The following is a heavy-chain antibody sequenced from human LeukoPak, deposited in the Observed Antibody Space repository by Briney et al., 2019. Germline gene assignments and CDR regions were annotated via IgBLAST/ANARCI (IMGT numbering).Heavy chain of an antibody. V-gene: IGHV3-66*04. CDR3: ARQGFDSGFDY. D-gene: IGHD2-21*01. Sequence: GGSLRLSCTASGFSFSRYYMSWVCQAPGKGLEWISVLFSGGDTYYADSVKDRFGVSRDSSSETLFLQMNSLRVDDTAVYYCARQGFDSGFDYWGHGTTVTVSS. CDR2: LFSGGDT. J-gene: IGHJ4*01. CDR1: GFSFSRYY.